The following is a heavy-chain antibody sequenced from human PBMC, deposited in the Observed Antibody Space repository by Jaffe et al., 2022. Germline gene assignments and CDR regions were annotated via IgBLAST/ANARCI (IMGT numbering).Heavy chain of an antibody. J-gene: IGHJ6*03. Sequence: EVQLLESGGGLVQPGGSLRLSCAASGFTFSSYAMSWVRQAPGKGLEWVSAISGSGGSTYYADSVKGRFTISRDNSKNTLYLQMNSLRAEDTAVYYCAKGYCSGGSCYYYYYYMDVWGKGTTVTVSS. D-gene: IGHD2-15*01. CDR1: GFTFSSYA. CDR2: ISGSGGST. V-gene: IGHV3-23*01. CDR3: AKGYCSGGSCYYYYYYMDV.